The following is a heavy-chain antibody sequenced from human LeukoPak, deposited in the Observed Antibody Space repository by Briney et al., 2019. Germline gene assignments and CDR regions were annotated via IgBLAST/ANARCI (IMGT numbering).Heavy chain of an antibody. CDR2: IKSERDGETR. J-gene: IGHJ3*02. CDR3: TTESRVLRHCTSDRCYTSPGDAFDI. D-gene: IGHD2-8*01. V-gene: IGHV3-15*01. Sequence: KPGGSLRLSCRVSLFNFTNTWMNWVRQAPGKGLEWIGRIKSERDGETRDYAAPVKGRFTISRDDLENRMFLQMDSLKTEDTAVYYCTTESRVLRHCTSDRCYTSPGDAFDIWGQGALVIVSS. CDR1: LFNFTNTW.